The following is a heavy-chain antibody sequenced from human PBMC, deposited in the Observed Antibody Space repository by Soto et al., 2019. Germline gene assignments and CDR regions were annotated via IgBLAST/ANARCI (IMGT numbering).Heavy chain of an antibody. J-gene: IGHJ4*02. CDR2: ISGGGGVT. CDR3: AEDRQFRSYYESAGHYND. Sequence: EVQLLESGGGLVQPGGSLRLTCVGSGFTFRNQDMRWVRQAPGKGLEWVSGISGGGGVTYYADSVKGRFTICRDNSKNTLYLQMNNLRANDTAVYYCAEDRQFRSYYESAGHYNDWGQGTLVTVSS. D-gene: IGHD3-22*01. V-gene: IGHV3-23*01. CDR1: GFTFRNQD.